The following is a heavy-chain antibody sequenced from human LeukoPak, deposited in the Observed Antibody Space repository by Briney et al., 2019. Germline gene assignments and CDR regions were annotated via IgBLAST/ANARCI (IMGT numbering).Heavy chain of an antibody. CDR2: ISGSGGST. D-gene: IGHD6-19*01. J-gene: IGHJ4*02. V-gene: IGHV3-23*01. Sequence: PGGSLRLSCAASGFTFSSYAMSWVRQAPGKGLEWVSVISGSGGSTYYADSVKGRFTISRDNSKNTLYLQMYSLRAEDTAVYYCAKSTSGLYNFDYWGQGTLVTVSS. CDR3: AKSTSGLYNFDY. CDR1: GFTFSSYA.